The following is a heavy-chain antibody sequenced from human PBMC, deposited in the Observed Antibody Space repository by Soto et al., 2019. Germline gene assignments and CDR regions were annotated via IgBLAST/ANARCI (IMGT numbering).Heavy chain of an antibody. J-gene: IGHJ5*02. V-gene: IGHV4-34*01. Sequence: QVQLQQWGAGLLKPSETLSLTCAVYGGSFSGYYWSWIRQPPGKGLEWIGEINHSGSTNYNPSLKRRVTISVDTSTNQFSLKLSSVTAADTAVYYCARVGYSSGCFTRAEYNWFDPWGQGTLVTVSS. CDR3: ARVGYSSGCFTRAEYNWFDP. D-gene: IGHD6-19*01. CDR2: INHSGST. CDR1: GGSFSGYY.